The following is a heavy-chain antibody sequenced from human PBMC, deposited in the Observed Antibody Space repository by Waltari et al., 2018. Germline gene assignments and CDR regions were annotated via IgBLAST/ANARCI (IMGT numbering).Heavy chain of an antibody. CDR1: GFSLSTSGVG. J-gene: IGHJ4*02. D-gene: IGHD3-3*01. Sequence: QITLKESGPTLVKPTQTLTLTCTFSGFSLSTSGVGVGWIRQPPGQALEWLALIYWNDDKRYSPSLKSRLTITKDTSKNQVVLTMTNMDPVDTATYYCAHSEAIFGVVIRAYYFDYWGQGTLVTVSS. CDR3: AHSEAIFGVVIRAYYFDY. V-gene: IGHV2-5*01. CDR2: IYWNDDK.